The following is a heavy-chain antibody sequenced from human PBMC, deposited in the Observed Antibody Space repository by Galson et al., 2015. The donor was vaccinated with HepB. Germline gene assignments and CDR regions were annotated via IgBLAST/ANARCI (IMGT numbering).Heavy chain of an antibody. CDR1: GGPITSSSYF. V-gene: IGHV4-39*01. J-gene: IGHJ4*02. Sequence: SETLSLTCAVSGGPITSSSYFWGWIRQPPGKGLEWIGRVYHSGDTYYNPSLKSRVTISVDRSKNEFSLKLKSVTTADTAVYYCARPRYCSSATCSAAFDSWGQGTLVTVSS. CDR2: VYHSGDT. CDR3: ARPRYCSSATCSAAFDS. D-gene: IGHD2-2*01.